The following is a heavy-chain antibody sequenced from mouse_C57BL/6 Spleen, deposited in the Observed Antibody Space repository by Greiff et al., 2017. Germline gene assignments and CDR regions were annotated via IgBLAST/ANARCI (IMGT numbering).Heavy chain of an antibody. CDR2: IYPRSGNT. D-gene: IGHD2-1*01. CDR1: GYTFTSYG. V-gene: IGHV1-81*01. CDR3: AKGATMVTTLYYFDY. Sequence: QVQLKESGAELARPGASVKLSCKASGYTFTSYGISWVKQRTGQGLEWIGEIYPRSGNTYYNEKFKGKATLTADKSSSTAYMELRSLTSEDSAVYFCAKGATMVTTLYYFDYWGQGTTLTVSS. J-gene: IGHJ2*01.